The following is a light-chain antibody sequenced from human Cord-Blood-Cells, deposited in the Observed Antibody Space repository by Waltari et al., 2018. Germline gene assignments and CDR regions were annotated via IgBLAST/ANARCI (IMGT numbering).Light chain of an antibody. V-gene: IGLV7-46*01. J-gene: IGLJ3*02. CDR3: LLSYSGARFWV. CDR1: TGTVTSRHH. CDR2: DTS. Sequence: QAVVTQEPSLTVSPGATVTLTCGSSTGTVTSRHHPYWFQQKPGQAPRTLIYDTSNKHSWTPARFSGSLLGGKAALTLSGAQPEDEAEYYCLLSYSGARFWVFGGGTKLTVL.